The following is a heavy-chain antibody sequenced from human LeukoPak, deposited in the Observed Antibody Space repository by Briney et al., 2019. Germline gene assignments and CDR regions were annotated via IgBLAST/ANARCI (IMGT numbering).Heavy chain of an antibody. Sequence: SVKVSCKASGGTFSSYTISWVRQAPGQGLEWMGMIIPILGMANYAQKFQGRVTITADKSTSTAYMELSSLRSEDTAVYYCARGGGPYYYDSSGYSTLDYWGQGTLVTVSS. CDR3: ARGGGPYYYDSSGYSTLDY. CDR1: GGTFSSYT. D-gene: IGHD3-22*01. J-gene: IGHJ4*02. CDR2: IIPILGMA. V-gene: IGHV1-69*02.